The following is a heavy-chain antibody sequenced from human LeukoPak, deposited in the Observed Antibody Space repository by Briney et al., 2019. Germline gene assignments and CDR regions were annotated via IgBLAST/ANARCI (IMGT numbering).Heavy chain of an antibody. CDR2: IYYSGST. CDR1: GDSMRSDY. D-gene: IGHD3-9*01. V-gene: IGHV4-30-4*08. J-gene: IGHJ3*02. Sequence: SETLSLTCSVSGDSMRSDYWSWIRQPPGKGLEWIGYIYYSGSTYYNPSLKSRVTISVDTSKNQFSLKLSSVTAADTAVYYCARDRLYYDILTGYHHDAFDIWGQGTMVTVSS. CDR3: ARDRLYYDILTGYHHDAFDI.